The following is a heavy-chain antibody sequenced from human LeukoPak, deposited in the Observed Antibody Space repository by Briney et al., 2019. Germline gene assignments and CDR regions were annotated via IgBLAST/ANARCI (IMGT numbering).Heavy chain of an antibody. CDR2: IWYDGSNK. V-gene: IGHV3-33*01. D-gene: IGHD6-13*01. CDR1: GFTFSSYG. J-gene: IGHJ5*02. Sequence: PGGSLRLSCAASGFTFSSYGMHWVRQAPGKGLGWVAVIWYDGSNKYYADSVKGRFTISRDNSKNTLYLQMNSLRAEDTAVYYCARERYSSSWYGWFDPWGQGTLVTVSS. CDR3: ARERYSSSWYGWFDP.